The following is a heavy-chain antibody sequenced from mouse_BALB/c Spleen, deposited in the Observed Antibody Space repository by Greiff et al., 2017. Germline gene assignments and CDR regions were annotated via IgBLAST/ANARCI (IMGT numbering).Heavy chain of an antibody. D-gene: IGHD2-10*02. J-gene: IGHJ4*01. V-gene: IGHV5-12-2*01. CDR2: ISNGGGST. CDR1: GFTFSSYT. Sequence: EVMLVESGGGLVQPGGSLKLSCAASGFTFSSYTMSWVRQTPEKRLEWVAYISNGGGSTYYPDTVKGRFTISRDTAKNTLYLQMSSLKSEDTAMYYCARQYGNYVDYAMDYWGQGTSVTVSS. CDR3: ARQYGNYVDYAMDY.